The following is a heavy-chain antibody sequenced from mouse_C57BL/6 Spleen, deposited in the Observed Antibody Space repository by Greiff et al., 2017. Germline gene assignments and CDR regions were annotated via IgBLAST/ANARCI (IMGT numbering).Heavy chain of an antibody. CDR1: GFTFSDYG. CDR2: ISSGSSTI. CDR3: ARSGTRYFDY. Sequence: EVKLVESGGGLVKPGGSLKLSCAASGFTFSDYGMHWVRQAPETGLEWVAYISSGSSTIYYADTVKGRFTISRDNAKSTLFLQMTSLRSEDTAMYYCARSGTRYFDYWGQGTTLTVSS. D-gene: IGHD1-3*01. V-gene: IGHV5-17*01. J-gene: IGHJ2*01.